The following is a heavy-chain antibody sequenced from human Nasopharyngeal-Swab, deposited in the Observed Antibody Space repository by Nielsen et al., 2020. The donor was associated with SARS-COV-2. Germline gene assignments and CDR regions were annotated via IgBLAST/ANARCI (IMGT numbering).Heavy chain of an antibody. CDR1: GFTFSDYY. D-gene: IGHD3-3*01. J-gene: IGHJ6*02. CDR3: AKDSITIFGVVTPPGYYGMDV. Sequence: GESLKISCAASGFTFSDYYMSWIRQAPGKGLEWVSYISSSSSYTNYADSVKGRFTISRDNAKNSLYLQMNSLRAEDTAVYYCAKDSITIFGVVTPPGYYGMDVWGQGTTVTVSS. CDR2: ISSSSSYT. V-gene: IGHV3-11*05.